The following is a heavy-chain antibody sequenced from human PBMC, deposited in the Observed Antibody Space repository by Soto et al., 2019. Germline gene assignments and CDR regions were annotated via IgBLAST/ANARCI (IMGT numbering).Heavy chain of an antibody. Sequence: GGSLRLSCAASGFTFSSYGMHWVRQAPGKGLEWVAVIWYDGSNKYYADSVKGQFTISRDNSKNTLYLQMNSLRAEDTAVYYCARESSPAKVDPWGQGTLVTVSS. D-gene: IGHD6-25*01. J-gene: IGHJ5*02. V-gene: IGHV3-33*01. CDR1: GFTFSSYG. CDR3: ARESSPAKVDP. CDR2: IWYDGSNK.